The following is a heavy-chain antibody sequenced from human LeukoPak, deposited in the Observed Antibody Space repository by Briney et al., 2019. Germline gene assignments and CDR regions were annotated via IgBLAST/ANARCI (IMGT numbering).Heavy chain of an antibody. CDR1: GYTFTGYY. D-gene: IGHD3-3*01. Sequence: ASVKVSCKASGYTFTGYYMHWVRQAPGQGLEWMGWINPNSGGTNYAQKFQGRVTMTRDTSISTAYMELSRLRFDDTVVYYCARGPCITIFGVVMANDAFDIWGQGTMVTVSS. CDR2: INPNSGGT. V-gene: IGHV1-2*02. CDR3: ARGPCITIFGVVMANDAFDI. J-gene: IGHJ3*02.